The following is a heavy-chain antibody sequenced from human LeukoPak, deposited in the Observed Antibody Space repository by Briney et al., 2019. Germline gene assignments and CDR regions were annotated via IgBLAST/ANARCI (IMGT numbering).Heavy chain of an antibody. Sequence: PGGSLRLSCTPSGFMFGDYAMSWVRQAPGKGLEWVTFIRSKGYGGTTEYAASVKGRFSVSRDDSKSIAYLQMNSLKTEDPAVYYCTRVVRLSGGRYYFDYWGQGTLVTVSS. V-gene: IGHV3-49*04. J-gene: IGHJ4*02. CDR2: IRSKGYGGTT. CDR3: TRVVRLSGGRYYFDY. CDR1: GFMFGDYA. D-gene: IGHD3-10*01.